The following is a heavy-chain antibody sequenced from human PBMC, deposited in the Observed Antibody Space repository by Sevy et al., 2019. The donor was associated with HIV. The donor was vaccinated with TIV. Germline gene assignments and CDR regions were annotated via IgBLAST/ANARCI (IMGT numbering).Heavy chain of an antibody. CDR3: ATDIVVGRDY. D-gene: IGHD2-2*01. V-gene: IGHV1-24*01. CDR2: FEEDGEI. Sequence: ASVKVSCKVSGYTLNYFSMHWVRQAPGKGLEWMGGFEEDGEILYGQKFQGRVTMTEDTSTDTVYMELSRLRPEDTAVYYCATDIVVGRDYWGQGTLVTVSS. J-gene: IGHJ4*02. CDR1: GYTLNYFS.